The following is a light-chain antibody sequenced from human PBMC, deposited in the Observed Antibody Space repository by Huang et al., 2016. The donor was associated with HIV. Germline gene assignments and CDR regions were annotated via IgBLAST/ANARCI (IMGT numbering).Light chain of an antibody. V-gene: IGKV1-39*01. CDR2: TAS. CDR3: QQGYSKFRT. CDR1: KNIDIY. Sequence: EIQMTQSPSSLSASVGDTVTITCRASKNIDIYLNWYQQRSGKAPKLLIYTASSSQAGVPWRFSGSGSRTDFTRTIDSLQPEDFATYCCQQGYSKFRTFGQGTKLDIK. J-gene: IGKJ2*01.